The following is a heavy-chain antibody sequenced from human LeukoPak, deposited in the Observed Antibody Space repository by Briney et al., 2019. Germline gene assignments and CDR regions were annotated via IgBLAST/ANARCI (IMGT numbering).Heavy chain of an antibody. V-gene: IGHV3-21*01. J-gene: IGHJ6*02. CDR3: ATSYSTFYYYGLDV. D-gene: IGHD4-11*01. CDR2: ISSSSSYI. Sequence: GGSLRLSCAASGFTFSSYSMNWVHQAPGKGLEWVSSISSSSSYIYYADSVKGRFTISRDNAKNSLYLQMNNLRAEDTAVYYCATSYSTFYYYGLDVWGQGTTVTVSS. CDR1: GFTFSSYS.